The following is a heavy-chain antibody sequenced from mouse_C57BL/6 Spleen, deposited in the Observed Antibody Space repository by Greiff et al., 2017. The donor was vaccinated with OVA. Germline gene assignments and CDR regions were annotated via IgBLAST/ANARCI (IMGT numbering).Heavy chain of an antibody. Sequence: EVMLVESGGGLVQPGGSLSLSCAASGFTFPDYYMSWVRQPPGKALEWLGFIRNKANGYTTEYSASVKGRFTISRDNSQSILYLQMNALRAEDSATYYCARSTTASMDYWGQGTSVTVSS. D-gene: IGHD1-2*01. J-gene: IGHJ4*01. CDR2: IRNKANGYTT. V-gene: IGHV7-3*01. CDR1: GFTFPDYY. CDR3: ARSTTASMDY.